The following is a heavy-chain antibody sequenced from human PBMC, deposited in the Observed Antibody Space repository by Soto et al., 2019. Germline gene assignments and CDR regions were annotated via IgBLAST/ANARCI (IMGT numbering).Heavy chain of an antibody. D-gene: IGHD3-9*01. J-gene: IGHJ5*02. CDR2: ISGSGTNT. Sequence: GGSLRLSCVVSGFSLSTYAMSWVRQAPGKGLEWVSAISGSGTNTYYADSVKGRFTISKDNSKNTLFLQMNSLRAEDTAIYYCAKDSGTDILTGYSINWFDPWGQGTLVTVSS. CDR1: GFSLSTYA. CDR3: AKDSGTDILTGYSINWFDP. V-gene: IGHV3-23*01.